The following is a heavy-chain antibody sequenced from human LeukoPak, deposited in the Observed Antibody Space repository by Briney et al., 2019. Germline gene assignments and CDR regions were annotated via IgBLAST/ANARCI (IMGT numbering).Heavy chain of an antibody. CDR3: ARGAGWWNY. J-gene: IGHJ4*02. Sequence: SETLSLTCTVSGGSISSYYWNWIRQPPGKGLEWIGYIYYSGTTNYNPSLKSRVSMSVDTSKNQFSLKLSSVTAADTAVYYCARGAGWWNYWGQGTLVTVSS. CDR2: IYYSGTT. D-gene: IGHD2-15*01. CDR1: GGSISSYY. V-gene: IGHV4-59*01.